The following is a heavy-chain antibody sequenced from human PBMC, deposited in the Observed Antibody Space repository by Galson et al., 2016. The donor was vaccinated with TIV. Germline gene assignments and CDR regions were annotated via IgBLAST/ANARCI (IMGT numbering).Heavy chain of an antibody. J-gene: IGHJ2*01. Sequence: QSGAEVKKPGESLKISCKGSGYSFTTYWIGWVRQMPGKGLEWMGIIYPGDSDTRYTPSFQGQVTISADKSISTAYLQWSSLKASDTAVYFCTRDPTYSNSWYWYFDLWGRGTLVAVSS. D-gene: IGHD6-13*01. CDR3: TRDPTYSNSWYWYFDL. CDR2: IYPGDSDT. V-gene: IGHV5-51*01. CDR1: GYSFTTYW.